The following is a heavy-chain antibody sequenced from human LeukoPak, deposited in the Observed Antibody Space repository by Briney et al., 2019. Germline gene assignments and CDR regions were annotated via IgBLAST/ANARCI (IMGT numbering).Heavy chain of an antibody. CDR2: IESDGGRT. CDR3: ARVGHCSSTACFIDY. Sequence: PGGSLRLSCAASGFTFSHYWMHWVRQAPGKGLVWVSRIESDGGRTDYADSLKGRFTISRDNAKNTLYLEMNSLRAEDTAVYYCARVGHCSSTACFIDYWGQGTLSPSPQ. D-gene: IGHD2-2*01. V-gene: IGHV3-74*01. CDR1: GFTFSHYW. J-gene: IGHJ4*02.